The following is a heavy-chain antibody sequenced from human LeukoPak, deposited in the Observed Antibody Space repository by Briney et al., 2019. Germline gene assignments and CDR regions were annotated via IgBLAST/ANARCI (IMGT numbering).Heavy chain of an antibody. CDR3: ASCPYDFWSGYYPLDY. Sequence: ASVKVSCKASGYTFTGYYMHWVRQAPGQGLEWMGWINPNSGGTNYEQKFQGRVTMTRDTSISTAYMELSRLRSDDTAVYYCASCPYDFWSGYYPLDYWGQGTLVTVSS. CDR2: INPNSGGT. D-gene: IGHD3-3*01. J-gene: IGHJ4*02. V-gene: IGHV1-2*02. CDR1: GYTFTGYY.